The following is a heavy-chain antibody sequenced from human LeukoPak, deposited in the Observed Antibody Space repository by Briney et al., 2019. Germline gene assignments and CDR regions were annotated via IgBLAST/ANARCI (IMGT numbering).Heavy chain of an antibody. CDR1: GGSISSGGYY. J-gene: IGHJ6*02. Sequence: PSETLSLTCTVSGGSISSGGYYWSWIRQHPGKGLEWIGYIYYSGSTYYNPSLKSRVTISVDTSKNQFSLKLSSVTVADTAVYYCARWVAIGGMDVWGQGTTVTVSS. CDR3: ARWVAIGGMDV. V-gene: IGHV4-31*03. D-gene: IGHD2-15*01. CDR2: IYYSGST.